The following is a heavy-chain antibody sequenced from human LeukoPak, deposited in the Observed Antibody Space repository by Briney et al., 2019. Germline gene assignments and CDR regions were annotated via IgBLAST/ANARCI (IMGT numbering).Heavy chain of an antibody. Sequence: SETLSLTRAVYGGSFSDYYWTWIRQPPGKGLEWIGEIDRSESTNYNPSLKSRVTISVDTSKNQFSLKLSSVTAADTAVYYCARGRGIAAARGVRPWGQGTLVTVSS. V-gene: IGHV4-34*01. CDR2: IDRSEST. CDR1: GGSFSDYY. CDR3: ARGRGIAAARGVRP. J-gene: IGHJ5*02. D-gene: IGHD6-13*01.